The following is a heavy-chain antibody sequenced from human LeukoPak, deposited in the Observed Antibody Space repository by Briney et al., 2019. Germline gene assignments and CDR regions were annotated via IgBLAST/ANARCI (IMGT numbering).Heavy chain of an antibody. CDR1: GGSISSYY. J-gene: IGHJ5*02. CDR2: IYYSGST. Sequence: SETLSLTCTVSGGSISSYYWSWIRQPPGKGLEWIGYIYYSGSTNYNPSLKSRVTISVDTSKNQFSLKLSSVTAADTAVYYSARVPYYYGSGSYYNLKYWFDPWGQGTLVTVSS. D-gene: IGHD3-10*01. V-gene: IGHV4-59*01. CDR3: ARVPYYYGSGSYYNLKYWFDP.